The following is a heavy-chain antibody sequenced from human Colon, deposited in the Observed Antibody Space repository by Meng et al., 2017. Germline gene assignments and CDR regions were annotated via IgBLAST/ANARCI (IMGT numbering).Heavy chain of an antibody. CDR3: SKDRGLRGVGRCLDY. D-gene: IGHD3-10*01. CDR2: ICADGDCE. Sequence: GESLKISCAASGFTFHNFAMSWVRQAPGKGLEWVATICADGDCEYFADSVKGRFIISRDNAQHTVYLQMDRLRTDDTAVYYCSKDRGLRGVGRCLDYWAPGTLVTVSS. CDR1: GFTFHNFA. J-gene: IGHJ4*02. V-gene: IGHV3-23*01.